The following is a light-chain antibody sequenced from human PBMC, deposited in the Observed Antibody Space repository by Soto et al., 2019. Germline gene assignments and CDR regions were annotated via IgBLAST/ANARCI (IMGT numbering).Light chain of an antibody. J-gene: IGKJ4*01. Sequence: DIVMTQSPDSLAVSLGERATINCKSSQSVLYSSNNKNYLAWYQQKPGQPPKLLIYWASTRESGVPDRFSGSGSGTDFTLTISSLQAEDVAVYYCQQYYSTPITFGGGTRWISN. CDR3: QQYYSTPIT. CDR1: QSVLYSSNNKNY. CDR2: WAS. V-gene: IGKV4-1*01.